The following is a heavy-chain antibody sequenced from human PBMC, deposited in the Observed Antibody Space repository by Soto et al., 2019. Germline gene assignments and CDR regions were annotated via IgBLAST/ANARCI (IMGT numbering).Heavy chain of an antibody. J-gene: IGHJ4*02. D-gene: IGHD3-9*01. CDR3: AKERRLTIPATDY. CDR1: GFTFSSYA. V-gene: IGHV3-23*01. CDR2: ISRSGGST. Sequence: EVQLLESGGGLVQPGGSLRLSCAASGFTFSSYAMTWVRQAPGKGLEWVSAISRSGGSTYYADSVKGQFTISRDNSKNTLYLQMNSLRAEDTAIYYYAKERRLTIPATDYWGQGTLVTVSS.